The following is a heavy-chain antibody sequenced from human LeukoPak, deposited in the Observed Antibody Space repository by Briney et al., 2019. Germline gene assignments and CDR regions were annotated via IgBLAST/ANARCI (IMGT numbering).Heavy chain of an antibody. J-gene: IGHJ3*02. CDR1: GYGFTSYW. Sequence: GASLQISSWGAGYGFTSYWIGWGRRIRGKGVEWLGIIYPVYSDSRYCSTFQGKITISAAEYITTTYLHWSSMKATATAMAYCSRTEAVDPQAFDIWGQGTMVTVSS. CDR2: IYPVYSDS. V-gene: IGHV5-51*01. D-gene: IGHD4-23*01. CDR3: SRTEAVDPQAFDI.